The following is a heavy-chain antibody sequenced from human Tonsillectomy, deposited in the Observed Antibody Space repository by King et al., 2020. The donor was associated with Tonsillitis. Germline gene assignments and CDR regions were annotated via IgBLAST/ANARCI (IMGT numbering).Heavy chain of an antibody. CDR3: AKVGCSSTSCYSVY. CDR2: ILSDGSNK. D-gene: IGHD2-2*01. CDR1: GFTFRSYG. J-gene: IGHJ4*02. V-gene: IGHV3-30*18. Sequence: VQLVESGGGVVQPGRSLRLSCAASGFTFRSYGLHWVRPAPGKGLGWVADILSDGSNKYYADSVKGRFTISRDNSKNTLYLQMNSLRAEDTAVYYCAKVGCSSTSCYSVYWGQGTLVTVSS.